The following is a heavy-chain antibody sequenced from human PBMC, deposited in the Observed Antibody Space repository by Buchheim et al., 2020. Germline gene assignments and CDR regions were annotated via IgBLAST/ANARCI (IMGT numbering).Heavy chain of an antibody. J-gene: IGHJ4*02. Sequence: EVQLVESGGGLVQPGGSLRLSCAASGFTFSSYEMNWVRQAPGKGLEWVSYITSSGDIGYYADSVKGRFTISRDNAKNSLYLKMNSLRAEDTAVYYCARDLGAAGQHFDYWGQGTL. CDR3: ARDLGAAGQHFDY. CDR2: ITSSGDIG. D-gene: IGHD6-13*01. V-gene: IGHV3-48*03. CDR1: GFTFSSYE.